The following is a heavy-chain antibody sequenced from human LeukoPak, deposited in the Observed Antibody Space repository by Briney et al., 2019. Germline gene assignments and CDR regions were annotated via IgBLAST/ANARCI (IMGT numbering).Heavy chain of an antibody. CDR2: IYYSGST. CDR1: GGSISSYY. J-gene: IGHJ2*01. Sequence: KPSETLSLTCTVSGGSISSYYWSWIRQPPGKGLEWIGYIYYSGSTNYNPSLKSRVTISVDTSKNQFSLKLSSVTAADTAVYYCARGDIVVVPDDYSNPNWYFDLWGRGTLVTVSS. D-gene: IGHD2-2*01. V-gene: IGHV4-59*01. CDR3: ARGDIVVVPDDYSNPNWYFDL.